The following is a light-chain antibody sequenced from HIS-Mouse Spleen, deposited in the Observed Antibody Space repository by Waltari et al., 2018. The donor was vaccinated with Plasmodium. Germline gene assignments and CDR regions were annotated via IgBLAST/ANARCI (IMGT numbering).Light chain of an antibody. V-gene: IGKV4-1*01. CDR2: LAS. CDR1: PSVLYSSNNKTY. J-gene: IGKJ4*01. Sequence: DIVMTQSPDSLAVSLGERATIHCTSSPSVLYSSNNKTYLAWYQQKPGQPPKLLIYLASTRESAVPDRFSGSGSGTDFTLTISSLQAEDVAVYYCQQYYSTPLTFGGGTKVEIK. CDR3: QQYYSTPLT.